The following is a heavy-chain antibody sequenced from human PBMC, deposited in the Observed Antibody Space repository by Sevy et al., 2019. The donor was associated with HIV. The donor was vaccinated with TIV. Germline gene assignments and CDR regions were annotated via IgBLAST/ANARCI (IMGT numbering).Heavy chain of an antibody. D-gene: IGHD6-19*01. CDR1: GFTFGDYV. V-gene: IGHV3-33*08. J-gene: IGHJ4*02. Sequence: GGSLRLSCSVSGFTFGDYVMSWVRQAPGKGLEWVAVIWYDGSNKEYADSVKGRFTISRDNSKTTLYLQMNSLRAEDTAVYYCARESIAVAGIGYYFDSWGQGTLVTVSS. CDR2: IWYDGSNK. CDR3: ARESIAVAGIGYYFDS.